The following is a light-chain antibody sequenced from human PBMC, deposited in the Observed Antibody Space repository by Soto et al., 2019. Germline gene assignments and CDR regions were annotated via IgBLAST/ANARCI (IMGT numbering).Light chain of an antibody. CDR1: QSISAW. V-gene: IGKV1-5*03. J-gene: IGKJ1*01. CDR3: QQYNDYSWT. CDR2: KAS. Sequence: DIQMTQSPSTLSASVGDRVTITCRASQSISAWLAWYQQKPGKAPRLLIYKASTLEIGVPSRFSGSGSGTEFTLIISSLQPDDVAIYYCQQYNDYSWTFGQGTKVDIK.